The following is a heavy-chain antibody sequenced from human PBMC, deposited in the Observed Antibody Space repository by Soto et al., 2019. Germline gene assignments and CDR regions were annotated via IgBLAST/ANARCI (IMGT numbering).Heavy chain of an antibody. CDR3: ARGGRLLDY. CDR2: ISDSGDTA. D-gene: IGHD2-21*01. CDR1: GFTFTTYA. Sequence: EVPVLESGGDLVQPGESLRLSCAASGFTFTTYAMSWLRQAPGNGLEWVSVISDSGDTAKYVDSVKGRFTISRDNSKNTLYLQMNSLTAGDTAVYYCARGGRLLDYWGQGILVTVSS. V-gene: IGHV3-23*01. J-gene: IGHJ4*02.